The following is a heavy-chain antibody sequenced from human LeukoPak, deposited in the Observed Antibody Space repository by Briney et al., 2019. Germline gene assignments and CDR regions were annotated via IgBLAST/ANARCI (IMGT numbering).Heavy chain of an antibody. D-gene: IGHD6-13*01. CDR3: ARDHKIAAADAFDI. CDR1: GFTFSSYS. V-gene: IGHV3-21*04. Sequence: PGGSLRLSCAASGFTFSSYSMNWVRQAPGKGLEWVSSISSSSSYIYYADSVKGRFTISRDNAKNSLYLQMNSLRAEDTAVYYCARDHKIAAADAFDIWGQGTMVTVSS. J-gene: IGHJ3*02. CDR2: ISSSSSYI.